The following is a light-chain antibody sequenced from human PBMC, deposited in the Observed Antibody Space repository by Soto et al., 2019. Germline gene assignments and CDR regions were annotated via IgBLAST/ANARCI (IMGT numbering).Light chain of an antibody. CDR3: QQSSSTPQT. J-gene: IGKJ4*01. V-gene: IGKV1-39*01. CDR1: QSISSY. CDR2: VAS. Sequence: DVQMTQSPSSLSASVGERVTITCRASQSISSYLSWYQQKPGKAPKLLINVASTLQSGVPSRFSGSGSGTDFTLAISSMQPEDFATYYCQQSSSTPQTFGGGTKVDIK.